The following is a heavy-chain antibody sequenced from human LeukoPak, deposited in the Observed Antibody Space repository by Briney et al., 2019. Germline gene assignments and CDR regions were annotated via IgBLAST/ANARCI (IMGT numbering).Heavy chain of an antibody. J-gene: IGHJ3*02. D-gene: IGHD4-17*01. Sequence: PSETLSLTCAVSTDSFSSHYWSWIRQPPGKGLEWIGYISYIGSTNYNPSPKSRVTISIDTSKNQFSLKLRSVTAADTAVYYCARDLITVTKGFDIWGQGTMVSVSS. CDR3: ARDLITVTKGFDI. CDR1: TDSFSSHY. V-gene: IGHV4-59*11. CDR2: ISYIGST.